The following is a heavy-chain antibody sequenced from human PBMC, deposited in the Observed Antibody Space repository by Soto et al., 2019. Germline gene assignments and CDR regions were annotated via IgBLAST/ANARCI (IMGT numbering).Heavy chain of an antibody. V-gene: IGHV3-33*01. CDR1: GLAFSSYG. CDR2: IWSDGSNK. J-gene: IGHJ4*02. Sequence: QVQLVESGGGVVQPGRSLRLSCVVSGLAFSSYGMHWVRQAPGKGLEWVAVIWSDGSNKHYGDSVKGRFSISRDNFKNTVYLQMNSLRAEDTAVYCCVSRSDGFAYWGQGTLVTVSS. CDR3: VSRSDGFAY.